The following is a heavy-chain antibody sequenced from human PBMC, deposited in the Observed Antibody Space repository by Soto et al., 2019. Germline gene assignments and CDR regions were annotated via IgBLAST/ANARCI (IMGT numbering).Heavy chain of an antibody. CDR3: ARTSRAPAYYYYYDGMDV. V-gene: IGHV4-34*01. Sequence: QVQLQKWGAGLLKPSETLSLTCAVYGGSFSGYYWSWIRQPPGKGLEWIGEINHSGSTNYNPSLKSRVTISVDTSKNQFSLKLSSVPAADTAVYYCARTSRAPAYYYYYDGMDVWGQGTTVTVSS. J-gene: IGHJ6*02. CDR2: INHSGST. CDR1: GGSFSGYY. D-gene: IGHD2-2*01.